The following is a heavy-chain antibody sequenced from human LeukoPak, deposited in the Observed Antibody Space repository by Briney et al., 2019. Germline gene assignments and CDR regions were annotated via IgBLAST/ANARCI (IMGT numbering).Heavy chain of an antibody. V-gene: IGHV1-2*02. CDR3: ASGGGGLGVLLLGV. CDR2: INPNSGGT. J-gene: IGHJ4*02. CDR1: GYTLTPYY. Sequence: GASVKVSCTASGYTLTPYYMHSVRQAPGQGLEWMGWINPNSGGTNYAQKFQGRVTMTRDTSISTAYMELSRLRSDDTAVYYCASGGGGLGVLLLGVWRRGTLVTVSS. D-gene: IGHD3-10*01.